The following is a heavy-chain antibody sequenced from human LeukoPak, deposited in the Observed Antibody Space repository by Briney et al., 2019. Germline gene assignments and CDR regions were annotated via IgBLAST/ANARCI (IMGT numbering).Heavy chain of an antibody. V-gene: IGHV1-2*06. D-gene: IGHD2-21*02. Sequence: ASVKVSCKASGYTFTVYYIHWVRQAPGQGLEWMGRINPNSGGTNYEQMFQGRVTITRDTSISTAYIELSRLSSDDTAVYYCARDGKETADRNTALDYWGQGSLATVSS. CDR3: ARDGKETADRNTALDY. CDR1: GYTFTVYY. CDR2: INPNSGGT. J-gene: IGHJ4*02.